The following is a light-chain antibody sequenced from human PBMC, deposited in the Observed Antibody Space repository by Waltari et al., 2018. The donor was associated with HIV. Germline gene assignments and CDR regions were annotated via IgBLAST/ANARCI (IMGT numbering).Light chain of an antibody. V-gene: IGLV3-9*01. CDR1: NIGAKS. Sequence: SYEVTQPLSVSVALGQTAKITCGGNNIGAKSVHWYQQKPGQIPLLVIYRDDSRPSGIPERVSGFSSGNTATLTISRAEVADEADYYCQLWDSNTAVFGGGTRLTVL. CDR2: RDD. CDR3: QLWDSNTAV. J-gene: IGLJ2*01.